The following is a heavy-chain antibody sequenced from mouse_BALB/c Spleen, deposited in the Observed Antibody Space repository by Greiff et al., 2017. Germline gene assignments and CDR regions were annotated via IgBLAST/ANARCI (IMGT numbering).Heavy chain of an antibody. V-gene: IGHV1S29*02. CDR1: GYTFTDYN. Sequence: EVQLQQSGPELVKPGASVKISCKASGYTFTDYNMHWVKQSHGKSLEWIGYIYPYNGGTGYNQKFKSKATLTVDNSSSTAYMELRSLTSEDSAVYYCARGDDYGDYAMDYWGQGTSVTVSS. CDR2: IYPYNGGT. J-gene: IGHJ4*01. D-gene: IGHD2-4*01. CDR3: ARGDDYGDYAMDY.